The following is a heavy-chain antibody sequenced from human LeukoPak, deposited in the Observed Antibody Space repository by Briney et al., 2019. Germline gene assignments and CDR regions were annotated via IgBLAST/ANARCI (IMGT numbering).Heavy chain of an antibody. CDR3: ARGRARSGFSYVSSGPKYYFDY. CDR1: GGSFSGYY. CDR2: INHSGST. J-gene: IGHJ4*02. V-gene: IGHV4-34*01. D-gene: IGHD3-22*01. Sequence: SETLSLTCAVYGGSFSGYYWSWIRQPPGKGLEWIGEINHSGSTNYNPSLKSRVTISVDTSKNQFSLKLSSVTAADTAVYYCARGRARSGFSYVSSGPKYYFDYWGQGTLVTVSS.